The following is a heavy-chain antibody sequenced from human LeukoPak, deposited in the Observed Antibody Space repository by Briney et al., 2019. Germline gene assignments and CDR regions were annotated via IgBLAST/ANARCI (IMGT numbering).Heavy chain of an antibody. V-gene: IGHV4-4*02. D-gene: IGHD5-18*01. CDR3: ARGQKYRNGYTVTELGSGYFDY. Sequence: SETLSLTCAVSGGSISSSTNWWSWVRQPPGKGLEWIGEIYHSGGTNYNPSLKSRITISVDKSQNQFSLKVNSLTAADTAVYYCARGQKYRNGYTVTELGSGYFDYWGQGTLVTVSS. CDR2: IYHSGGT. J-gene: IGHJ4*02. CDR1: GGSISSSTNW.